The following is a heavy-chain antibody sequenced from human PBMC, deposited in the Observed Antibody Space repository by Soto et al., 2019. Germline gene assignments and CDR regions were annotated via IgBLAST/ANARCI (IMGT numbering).Heavy chain of an antibody. CDR2: ISSSSSYI. J-gene: IGHJ4*02. CDR3: ARDLRYDFWSGYFDY. CDR1: GFTFSSYS. Sequence: EVQLVESGGGLVKPGGSLRLSCAASGFTFSSYSMNWVRQAPGKGLEWVSSISSSSSYIYYADSVKARFTISRDNAKHALYLQMNSLRAEDTAVYYCARDLRYDFWSGYFDYWGQGTLVTVSS. V-gene: IGHV3-21*01. D-gene: IGHD3-3*01.